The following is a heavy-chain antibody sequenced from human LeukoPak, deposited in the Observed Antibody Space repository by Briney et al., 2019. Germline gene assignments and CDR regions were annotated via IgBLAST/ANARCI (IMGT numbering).Heavy chain of an antibody. V-gene: IGHV3-48*03. J-gene: IGHJ4*02. CDR2: ISSTGSTI. CDR1: GFTFSIYE. D-gene: IGHD3-22*01. CDR3: AKDITAYYYDSSALFSSYDY. Sequence: PGGCLRLSCAASGFTFSIYEMNWVRQAPGKGLEWISYISSTGSTIYYADSVKGRFTISRDNAKNSLYLQMNSLRAEDTALYYCAKDITAYYYDSSALFSSYDYWGQGTLVTVSS.